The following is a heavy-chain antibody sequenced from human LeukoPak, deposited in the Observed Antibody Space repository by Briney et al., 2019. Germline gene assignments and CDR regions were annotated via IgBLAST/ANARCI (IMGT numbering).Heavy chain of an antibody. D-gene: IGHD4-17*01. J-gene: IGHJ4*02. CDR3: TSTSDYGDYGLVFDY. CDR1: GFTFSNAW. V-gene: IGHV3-15*01. CDR2: IKSKTDGGTT. Sequence: GGSLRLSCAASGFTFSNAWMSWVRQAPGKGLEWVGRIKSKTDGGTTDYAAPVKVRFTISRDDSKNTLYLQMNSLKTEDTAVYYCTSTSDYGDYGLVFDYWGQGTLVTVSS.